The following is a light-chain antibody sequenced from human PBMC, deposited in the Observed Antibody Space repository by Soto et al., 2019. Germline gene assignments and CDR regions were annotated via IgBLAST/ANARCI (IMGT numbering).Light chain of an antibody. V-gene: IGKV3-15*01. CDR2: GAS. J-gene: IGKJ1*01. CDR1: QSVSSN. CDR3: QQYGSSGT. Sequence: EIVVTQSPATLSVSPGERATLSCRASQSVSSNLAWYQQKPGQAPRLLIYGASTRATGIPARFSGSGSGTDFTLTISRLEPEDFAVYYCQQYGSSGTFGQGNKVDIK.